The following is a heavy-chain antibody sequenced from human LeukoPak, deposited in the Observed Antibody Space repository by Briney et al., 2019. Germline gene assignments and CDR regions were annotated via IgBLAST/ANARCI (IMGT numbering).Heavy chain of an antibody. CDR1: GDSVSSKNGA. CDR3: ARDVGTSSWYTFDY. Sequence: SQTLSITCAISGDSVSSKNGAWNWIRQSPSRGLEWLGRTSYRSKWYDDYAESLKGRITISPDTSMNQFSLQLNSVTPEDTAVYYCARDVGTSSWYTFDYWGQGTLVTVSS. J-gene: IGHJ4*02. D-gene: IGHD6-13*01. CDR2: TSYRSKWYD. V-gene: IGHV6-1*01.